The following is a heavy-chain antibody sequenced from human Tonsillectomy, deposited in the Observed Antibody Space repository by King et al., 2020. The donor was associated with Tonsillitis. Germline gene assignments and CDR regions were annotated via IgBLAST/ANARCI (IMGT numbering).Heavy chain of an antibody. J-gene: IGHJ2*01. D-gene: IGHD3-16*01. CDR2: IAYDASYE. V-gene: IGHV3-30*03. CDR3: ATDGIGLSDWYFDL. Sequence: MHWVRQAPGKGLEWVALIAYDASYENYADSVKGRFTISRDNSKNTLYLEMNSLRVEDTAVYYGATDGIGLSDWYFDLWGRGTLVTVYS.